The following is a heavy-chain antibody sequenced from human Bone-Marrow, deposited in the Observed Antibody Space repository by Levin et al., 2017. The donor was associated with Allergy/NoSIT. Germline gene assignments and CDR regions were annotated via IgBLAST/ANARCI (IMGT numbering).Heavy chain of an antibody. CDR2: ISYDGRHE. V-gene: IGHV3-30*04. Sequence: GGSLRLSCVASGFSFSSYAMHWVRQAPGKGLEWLAFISYDGRHEYYPDSVKGRFTISRDNSKNTLYLQMNSLRPEDTAVYYCARKHDLSSSNPRSAGYGMDVWGQGTTVAVSS. D-gene: IGHD3-16*02. CDR1: GFSFSSYA. J-gene: IGHJ6*02. CDR3: ARKHDLSSSNPRSAGYGMDV.